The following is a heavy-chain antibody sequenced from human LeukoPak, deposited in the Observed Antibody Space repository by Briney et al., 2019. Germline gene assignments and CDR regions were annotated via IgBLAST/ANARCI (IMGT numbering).Heavy chain of an antibody. Sequence: ATVKISCKVSGYTFTDYYMHWVQQAPGKGLEWMGLVDPEDGETIYAEKFQGRVTITADTSTDTAYMELSSLRSEDTAVYYCASELNHLRFLEWTIFDYWGQGTLVTVSS. CDR1: GYTFTDYY. J-gene: IGHJ4*02. D-gene: IGHD3-3*01. V-gene: IGHV1-69-2*01. CDR3: ASELNHLRFLEWTIFDY. CDR2: VDPEDGET.